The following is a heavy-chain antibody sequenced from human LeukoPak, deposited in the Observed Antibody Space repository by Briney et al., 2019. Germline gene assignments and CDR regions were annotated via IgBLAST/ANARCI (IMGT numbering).Heavy chain of an antibody. CDR1: GGSFSGYY. V-gene: IGHV4-34*01. Sequence: SETLSLTCAVYGGSFSGYYWSWIRQPPGNGLEWIGEINHSGSTNYNPSLKSRVTISVDTSKNQFSLKLSSVTAADTAVYYCARDTYYDFWSGFGGYNWFDPWGQGTLVTVSS. D-gene: IGHD3-3*01. CDR3: ARDTYYDFWSGFGGYNWFDP. CDR2: INHSGST. J-gene: IGHJ5*02.